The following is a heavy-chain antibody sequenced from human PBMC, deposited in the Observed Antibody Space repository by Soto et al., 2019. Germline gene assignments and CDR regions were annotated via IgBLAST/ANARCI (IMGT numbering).Heavy chain of an antibody. CDR2: IWYDGSNK. J-gene: IGHJ6*03. CDR3: ARDSPADYSNYVGYMDV. CDR1: GFTFSSYG. D-gene: IGHD4-4*01. V-gene: IGHV3-33*01. Sequence: GGSLRLSCAASGFTFSSYGMHWVRQAPGKGLEWVAVIWYDGSNKYYADSVKGRFTISRDNSKNTLYLQMNSLRAEDTAVYYCARDSPADYSNYVGYMDVWGKGTTVTVSS.